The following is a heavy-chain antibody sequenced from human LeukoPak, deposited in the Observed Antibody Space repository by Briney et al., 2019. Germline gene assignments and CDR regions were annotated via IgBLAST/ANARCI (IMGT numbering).Heavy chain of an antibody. J-gene: IGHJ4*02. CDR2: ISGSGGST. D-gene: IGHD5-24*01. CDR3: ARDKDGYRDGGDY. Sequence: GGSLRLSCAASGFTFSSYAMSWVRQAPGKGLEWVSAISGSGGSTYYADSVKGRFTISRDNSKNTLYLQMNSLRAEDTAVYYCARDKDGYRDGGDYWGQGTLVTVSS. CDR1: GFTFSSYA. V-gene: IGHV3-23*01.